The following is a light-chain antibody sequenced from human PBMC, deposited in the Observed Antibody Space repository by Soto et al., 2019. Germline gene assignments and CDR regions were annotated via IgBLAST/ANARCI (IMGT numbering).Light chain of an antibody. CDR1: QSISTW. Sequence: DILMTQSPSSVSASVGDRITITSRASQSISTWLAWYQQKSGKAPKLLIYAASTLQSGVSSRFSGSGSGTEFTLTISSLQPEDFATYYCQQANSFPRTFGGGTRVEIK. V-gene: IGKV1-12*01. CDR3: QQANSFPRT. CDR2: AAS. J-gene: IGKJ4*01.